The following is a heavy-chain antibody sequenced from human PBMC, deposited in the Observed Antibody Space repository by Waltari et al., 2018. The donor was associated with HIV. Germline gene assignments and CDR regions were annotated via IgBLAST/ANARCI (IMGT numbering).Heavy chain of an antibody. Sequence: QVTLRESGPALVKPRQTLTLTCTCSGFSLSTSKMCVNWIRQPPGKGLEWLARIDWDDDKYYATSLKTRLTISRGSSKNQVVLTMTNMDPLDTATYYCARSLVVPAASFDFGGQGILVTVSS. V-gene: IGHV2-70*13. CDR3: ARSLVVPAASFDF. D-gene: IGHD2-15*01. CDR2: IDWDDDK. J-gene: IGHJ4*02. CDR1: GFSLSTSKMC.